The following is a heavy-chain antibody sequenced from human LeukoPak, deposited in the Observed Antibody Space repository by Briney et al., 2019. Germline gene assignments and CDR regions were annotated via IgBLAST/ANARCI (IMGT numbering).Heavy chain of an antibody. D-gene: IGHD1-26*01. Sequence: PSETLSLTCTVSGGSISSYYWSWIRQPPGKGLEWIGYIYLSGNTNYNPSLKSRVTISLATSTNHFSLKLRSVSAADTAVYYCAKHYSGGYSPFDYWGQGTLVTVSS. V-gene: IGHV4-4*09. CDR2: IYLSGNT. CDR1: GGSISSYY. J-gene: IGHJ4*02. CDR3: AKHYSGGYSPFDY.